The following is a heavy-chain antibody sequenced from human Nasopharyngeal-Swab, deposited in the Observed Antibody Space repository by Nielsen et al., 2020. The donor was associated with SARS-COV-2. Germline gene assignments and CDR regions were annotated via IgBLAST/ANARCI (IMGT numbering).Heavy chain of an antibody. V-gene: IGHV3-73*01. CDR1: GFTFSDSA. CDR3: TRCGGGCYSGRDY. CDR2: IRSKGNNYAT. Sequence: GESLKISCAASGFTFSDSAIHWVRQASGKGLEWGGRIRSKGNNYATAYAASVKGRFIIFRDDPTNTAYLQMNSLKTEDTAVYYCTRCGGGCYSGRDYWGQGTLVTVSS. J-gene: IGHJ4*02. D-gene: IGHD2-21*02.